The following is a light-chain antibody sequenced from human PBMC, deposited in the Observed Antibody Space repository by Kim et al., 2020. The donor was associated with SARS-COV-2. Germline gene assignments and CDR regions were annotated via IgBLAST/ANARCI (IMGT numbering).Light chain of an antibody. CDR1: QDIGTY. CDR3: QQLDNYPWT. J-gene: IGKJ1*01. CDR2: RAS. V-gene: IGKV1-9*01. Sequence: DIQLTHSPPFLSASVRDRVTITCRASQDIGTYLAWYQQMPGKAPKLLIYRASTLQSGVPSRFSGSGSGPEFTLTISNLQPEDFVIYYCQQLDNYPWTFGQGTKVDIK.